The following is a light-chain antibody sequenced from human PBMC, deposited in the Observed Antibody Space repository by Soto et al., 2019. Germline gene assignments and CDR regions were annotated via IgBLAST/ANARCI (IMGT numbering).Light chain of an antibody. CDR1: NSNIGSNT. J-gene: IGLJ2*01. Sequence: QSVLTQPPSASPTPGQRVTISCFGSNSNIGSNTVNWYQQLPGTAPKLVIYSNNQRPSGVPDRFSGSKSGTSASLAISGLQSEDEADYYCVAWDDRLNGYVVFGRGTKVTVL. CDR3: VAWDDRLNGYVV. CDR2: SNN. V-gene: IGLV1-44*01.